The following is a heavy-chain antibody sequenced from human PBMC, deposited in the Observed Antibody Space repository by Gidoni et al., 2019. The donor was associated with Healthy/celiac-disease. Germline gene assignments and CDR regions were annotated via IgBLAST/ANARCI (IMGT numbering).Heavy chain of an antibody. V-gene: IGHV1-69*01. CDR2: IIPIFGTA. D-gene: IGHD3-16*01. CDR3: ARGGGGHNWFDP. CDR1: GCTFSGYA. Sequence: QVQLVQSGAEVKKPGSSLTVSCKASGCTFSGYAISWVRQPPGQGLEWMGGIIPIFGTANYAQKFQGRDTISADESTSTAYMELSSLRSEDTAVYYCARGGGGHNWFDPWGQGTLVTVSS. J-gene: IGHJ5*02.